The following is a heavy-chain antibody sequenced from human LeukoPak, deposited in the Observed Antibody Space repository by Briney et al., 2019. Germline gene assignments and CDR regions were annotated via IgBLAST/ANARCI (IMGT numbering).Heavy chain of an antibody. V-gene: IGHV1-18*01. CDR1: GYTFTSYG. D-gene: IGHD3-22*01. J-gene: IGHJ4*02. CDR2: ISAYNGNT. Sequence: ASVKVSCKASGYTFTSYGISWVRQAPGQGLEWMGWISAYNGNTNYAQKLQGRVTMTTDTSTSTAYTELRSLRSDDTAVYYCARESMNYYDSSGGDYWGQGTLVTVSS. CDR3: ARESMNYYDSSGGDY.